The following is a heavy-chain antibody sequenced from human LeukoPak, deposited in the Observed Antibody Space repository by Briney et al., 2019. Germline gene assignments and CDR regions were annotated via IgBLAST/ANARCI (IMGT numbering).Heavy chain of an antibody. V-gene: IGHV1-69*06. CDR3: ASPTSGGNSMDV. CDR2: IILSFGTA. J-gene: IGHJ6*03. D-gene: IGHD2-15*01. CDR1: GGTFSSYA. Sequence: SGKVSFKAAGGTFSSYAISWVRQAPGQGLGWMWGIILSFGTANYAQKFQGRVTITADKSTRTPYMETSSLRSADTAVYYCASPTSGGNSMDVWGKGTTVTVSS.